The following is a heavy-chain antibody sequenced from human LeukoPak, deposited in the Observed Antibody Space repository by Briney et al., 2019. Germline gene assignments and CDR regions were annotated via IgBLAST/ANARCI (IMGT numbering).Heavy chain of an antibody. CDR3: AKGTTTWIKTEEF. CDR2: IDSTAERT. D-gene: IGHD1-1*01. V-gene: IGHV3-23*01. Sequence: GGSLRLSCGASGFTFSDYAMTWVRQAPGKGLEWVSGIDSTAERTHHTDSMKGRFTISRDNSRNMVYLQINGLRVDDTALYFCAKGTTTWIKTEEFWGQGALVIVSA. CDR1: GFTFSDYA. J-gene: IGHJ4*02.